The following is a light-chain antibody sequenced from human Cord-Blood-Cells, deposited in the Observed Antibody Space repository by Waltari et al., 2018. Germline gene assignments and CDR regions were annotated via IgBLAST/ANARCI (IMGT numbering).Light chain of an antibody. CDR2: EVS. Sequence: QSALTQPASVSGSPGQSITISCTGTSSDVGGYNYVPWYQQYPGKAPKLMIYEVSNRPSGVSNRFSGSKSGNTASLTISGLQAEDEADYYCSSYTSSSTNYVFGTGTKVTVL. CDR3: SSYTSSSTNYV. V-gene: IGLV2-14*01. CDR1: SSDVGGYNY. J-gene: IGLJ1*01.